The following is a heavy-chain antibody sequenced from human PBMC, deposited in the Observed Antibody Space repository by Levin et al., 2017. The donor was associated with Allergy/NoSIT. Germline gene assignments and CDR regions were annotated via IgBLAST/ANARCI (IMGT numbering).Heavy chain of an antibody. CDR2: INPNSGGT. CDR3: AAPIPLRYPTDGGAFDI. Sequence: ASVKVSCKASGYTFTGYYMHWVRQAPGQGLEWMGWINPNSGGTNYAQKFQGRVTMTRDTSISTAYMELSRLRSDDTAVYYCAAPIPLRYPTDGGAFDIWGQGTMVTVSS. CDR1: GYTFTGYY. V-gene: IGHV1-2*02. J-gene: IGHJ3*02. D-gene: IGHD3-9*01.